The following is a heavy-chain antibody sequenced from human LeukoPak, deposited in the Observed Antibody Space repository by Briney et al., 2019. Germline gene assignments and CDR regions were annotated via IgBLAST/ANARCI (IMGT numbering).Heavy chain of an antibody. CDR1: GGSISSYY. CDR3: ARNNPGGYFDY. V-gene: IGHV4-59*01. J-gene: IGHJ4*02. Sequence: SETLSLTCTVSGGSISSYYWSWIRQPPGKGLEWIGYIYYSGSTNYNPSLKSRVTISVDTSKNQFSLKLSSVTAADTAVYYCARNNPGGYFDYWGQGTLVTVSS. D-gene: IGHD1/OR15-1a*01. CDR2: IYYSGST.